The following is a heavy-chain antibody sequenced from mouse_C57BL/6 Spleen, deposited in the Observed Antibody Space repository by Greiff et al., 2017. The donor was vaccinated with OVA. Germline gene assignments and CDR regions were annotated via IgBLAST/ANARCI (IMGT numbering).Heavy chain of an antibody. D-gene: IGHD2-4*01. CDR3: ARGEGLRRQGAMDY. V-gene: IGHV3-6*01. Sequence: EVKLQESGPGLVKPSQSLSLTCSVTGYSITSGYYWNWIRQFPGNKLEWMGYISYDGSNNYNPSLKNRISITRDTSKNQFFLKLNSVTTEDTATYYCARGEGLRRQGAMDYWGQGTSVTVSS. CDR1: GYSITSGYY. J-gene: IGHJ4*01. CDR2: ISYDGSN.